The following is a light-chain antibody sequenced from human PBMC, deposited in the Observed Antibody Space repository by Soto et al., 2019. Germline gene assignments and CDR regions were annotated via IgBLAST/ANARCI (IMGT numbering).Light chain of an antibody. CDR1: QSISNF. V-gene: IGKV1-39*01. CDR2: AAS. Sequence: DIQMTQSPSFLSASVGDRVTITCRASQSISNFLNWYQQKPGKAPKLLIYAASSLQSGVPERFSGSGSGTDFTLTISSLQPEDFATYYCQQSYSTPYTFGGGTKVDI. CDR3: QQSYSTPYT. J-gene: IGKJ4*01.